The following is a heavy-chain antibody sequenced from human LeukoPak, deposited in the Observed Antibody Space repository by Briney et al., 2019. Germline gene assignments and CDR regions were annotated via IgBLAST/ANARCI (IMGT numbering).Heavy chain of an antibody. CDR1: GFTVSSNY. Sequence: GSLRLSCAASGFTVSSNYMSWVRQAPGKGLEWVSVIYSGGSTYYADSVKGRFTISRDNSKNTLYLQMNSLRAEDTAVYYCASPGAAAGTYYYYGMDVWGQGTTVTVSS. J-gene: IGHJ6*02. V-gene: IGHV3-66*01. CDR2: IYSGGST. CDR3: ASPGAAAGTYYYYGMDV. D-gene: IGHD6-13*01.